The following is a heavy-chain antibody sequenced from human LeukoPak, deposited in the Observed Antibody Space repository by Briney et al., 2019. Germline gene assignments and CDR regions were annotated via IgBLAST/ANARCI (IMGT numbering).Heavy chain of an antibody. V-gene: IGHV4-34*01. CDR1: GGSFSGYY. CDR3: ARGHSRWLNAFDI. J-gene: IGHJ3*02. CDR2: INHSGST. D-gene: IGHD4-17*01. Sequence: SETLSLTCTVYGGSFSGYYWSWIRQPPGKGLEWIGEINHSGSTNYNPSLKSLVTISVDTSKNQLSLKLSSVTAADTALYYCARGHSRWLNAFDIWGQGTMVTISS.